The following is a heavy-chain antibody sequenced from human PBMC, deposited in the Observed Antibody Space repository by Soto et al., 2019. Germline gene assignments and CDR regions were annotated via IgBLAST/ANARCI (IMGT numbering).Heavy chain of an antibody. CDR3: ARGLYGDYVFDY. J-gene: IGHJ4*02. Sequence: GXSVKVSCQASGGTFSRYAISWVRQAPGQGLEWMGGIIPIFGTANYAQKFQGRVTITADKSTSTAYMELSSLRSEDTAVYYCARGLYGDYVFDYWGQGTLVTVSS. V-gene: IGHV1-69*06. CDR1: GGTFSRYA. CDR2: IIPIFGTA. D-gene: IGHD4-17*01.